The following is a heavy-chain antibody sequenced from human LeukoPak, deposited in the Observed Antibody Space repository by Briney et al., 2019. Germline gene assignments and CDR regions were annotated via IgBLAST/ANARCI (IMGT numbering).Heavy chain of an antibody. CDR1: GGSISSSSYY. Sequence: SETLSLTCTVSGGSISSSSYYWGWIRQPPGKGLEWIGTTYHSGSTYYNPSLKSRVTISVDTSKNQFSLKLSSVTAADTAVYYCARGDVDDFWSGYLYDAFDIWGQGTMVTVSS. CDR3: ARGDVDDFWSGYLYDAFDI. CDR2: TYHSGST. D-gene: IGHD3-3*01. J-gene: IGHJ3*02. V-gene: IGHV4-39*07.